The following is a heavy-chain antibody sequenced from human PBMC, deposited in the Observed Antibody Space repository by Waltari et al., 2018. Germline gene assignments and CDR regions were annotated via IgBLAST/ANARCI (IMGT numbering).Heavy chain of an antibody. J-gene: IGHJ4*02. V-gene: IGHV4-38-2*02. CDR2: IYHSGST. Sequence: QVQLQESGPGLVKPSETLSLTCAVSGFSISSGYYWGWIRQPPGRGLEWIGSIYHSGSTYYNPALKSRATISVDTSKNQFSLELSSVTAADTAVYYCAREGRSIAPAGTRRKDFTFDYWGQGTLVTVSS. CDR1: GFSISSGYY. CDR3: AREGRSIAPAGTRRKDFTFDY. D-gene: IGHD6-13*01.